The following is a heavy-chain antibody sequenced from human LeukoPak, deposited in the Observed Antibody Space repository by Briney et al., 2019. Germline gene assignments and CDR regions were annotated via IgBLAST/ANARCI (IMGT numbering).Heavy chain of an antibody. CDR2: IYYSGST. CDR3: ARVRKDIVVVPAARAYYYYMDV. Sequence: KTSETLSLTCTVSGGSISSSSYYWGWIRQPPGKGLEWIGSIYYSGSTYYNPSLKSRVTISVDTSKNQFSLKLSSVTAADTAVYYCARVRKDIVVVPAARAYYYYMDVWGKGTTVTVSS. J-gene: IGHJ6*03. CDR1: GGSISSSSYY. V-gene: IGHV4-39*07. D-gene: IGHD2-2*01.